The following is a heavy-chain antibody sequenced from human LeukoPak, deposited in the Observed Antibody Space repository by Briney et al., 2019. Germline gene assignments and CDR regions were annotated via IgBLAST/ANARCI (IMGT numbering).Heavy chain of an antibody. CDR3: ARHYYDSSGYYANDY. D-gene: IGHD3-22*01. V-gene: IGHV3-64*01. Sequence: GGSLRLSCAASGFTFSSYAMHWVRQAPGKGLEYVSAISSNGGSTYYANSVKGRFTISRDNSKNTLYLQMGSLRAEDMAVYYCARHYYDSSGYYANDYWGQGTLVTVSS. J-gene: IGHJ4*02. CDR1: GFTFSSYA. CDR2: ISSNGGST.